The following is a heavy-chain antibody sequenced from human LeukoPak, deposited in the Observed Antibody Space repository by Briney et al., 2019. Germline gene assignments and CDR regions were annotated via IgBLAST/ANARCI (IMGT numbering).Heavy chain of an antibody. CDR2: IGIGGDT. Sequence: PGGSLRLSCAASGFIFNNFDMHWVRQGTGKGLEWVSAIGIGGDTHYSGSVKGRFIISRENAKNSLFLHMNSLRVGDTAVYYCARDRFGMDVWGRGTTVIVSS. V-gene: IGHV3-13*01. CDR1: GFIFNNFD. J-gene: IGHJ6*02. CDR3: ARDRFGMDV.